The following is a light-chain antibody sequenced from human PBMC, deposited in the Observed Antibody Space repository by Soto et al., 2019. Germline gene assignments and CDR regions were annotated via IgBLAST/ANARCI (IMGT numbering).Light chain of an antibody. CDR3: SSYTSSSTLDV. CDR2: EVS. J-gene: IGLJ1*01. CDR1: SSDVGDYKS. V-gene: IGLV2-14*01. Sequence: QSVLTQPASVSGSPGQSIAISCSGTSSDVGDYKSVSWYQHHPGKVPKLVIFEVSNRPSGVSNRFSGSKSGNTASLTISGLQAEDEADYYCSSYTSSSTLDVFGTGTKLTVL.